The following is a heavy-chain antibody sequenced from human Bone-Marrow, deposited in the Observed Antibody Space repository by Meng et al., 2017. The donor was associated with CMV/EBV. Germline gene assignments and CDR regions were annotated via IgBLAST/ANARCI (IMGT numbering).Heavy chain of an antibody. CDR3: ARDRDGYNFALDY. CDR2: IIPIFGTA. J-gene: IGHJ4*02. D-gene: IGHD5-24*01. CDR1: GGPFSSYA. Sequence: SVNVSCKASGGPFSSYAISWVRQAPGQGLEWMGGIIPIFGTANYAQKFQGRVTITTDESTSTAYMELSSLRSEDTAVYYCARDRDGYNFALDYWGQGTLVTVSS. V-gene: IGHV1-69*05.